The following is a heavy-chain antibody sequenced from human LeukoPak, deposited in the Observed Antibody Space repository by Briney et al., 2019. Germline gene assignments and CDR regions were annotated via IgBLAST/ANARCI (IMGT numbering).Heavy chain of an antibody. V-gene: IGHV4-39*01. CDR3: ARLEENYDSSGYYHTYYFDY. D-gene: IGHD3-22*01. J-gene: IGHJ4*02. Sequence: PSETLSLTCTVSGGSISSSSYYWGWIRQPPGKGLEWIGSIFYSGSTYYNPSLKSRVTISVDTSRNQFSLKLSSVTAADTAVYYCARLEENYDSSGYYHTYYFDYWGQGTLVTVSS. CDR1: GGSISSSSYY. CDR2: IFYSGST.